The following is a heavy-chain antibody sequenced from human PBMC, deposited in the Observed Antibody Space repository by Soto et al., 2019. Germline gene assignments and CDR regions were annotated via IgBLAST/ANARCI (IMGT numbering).Heavy chain of an antibody. CDR3: ARDGYSSGWRFDY. V-gene: IGHV4-31*03. Sequence: SETLSLTCTVPGGSISSGGYYWSWIRQHPGKGLEWIGYIYYSGGTYYNPSLKSRVTITVDTSKNQFSLKLSSVTAADTVVYYCARDGYSSGWRFDYWGQGSLVTVSS. D-gene: IGHD6-19*01. CDR2: IYYSGGT. CDR1: GGSISSGGYY. J-gene: IGHJ4*02.